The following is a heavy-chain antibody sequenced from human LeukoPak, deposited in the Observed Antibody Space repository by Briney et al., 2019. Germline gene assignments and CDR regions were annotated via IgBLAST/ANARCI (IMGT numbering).Heavy chain of an antibody. CDR1: GGSISSSSYY. J-gene: IGHJ4*02. Sequence: KASETLSLTCTVSGGSISSSSYYWGWSRQPPGKGLEWIGSIYYSGSTYYNPSLKSRVTISVDTSKNQFSLKLSSVTATDTAVYYCARQLMITFGGVIVSVFDYWGQGTLVTVSS. CDR2: IYYSGST. D-gene: IGHD3-16*02. V-gene: IGHV4-39*01. CDR3: ARQLMITFGGVIVSVFDY.